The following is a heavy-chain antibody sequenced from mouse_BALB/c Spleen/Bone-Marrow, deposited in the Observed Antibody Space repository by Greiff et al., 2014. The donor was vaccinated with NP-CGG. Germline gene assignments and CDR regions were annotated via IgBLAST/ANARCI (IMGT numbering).Heavy chain of an antibody. J-gene: IGHJ2*01. CDR2: ILPGTGST. CDR1: GYTFSHYW. D-gene: IGHD1-2*01. Sequence: QVQLKESGAELMKPGASVKISCKATGYTFSHYWIEWVKQRPGHGLEWIGEILPGTGSTKYNEKFKGMATITADTSSSTAYMQLSSLTSEDSAVYYCTRSLRRYFDYWGQGTTLTVSS. CDR3: TRSLRRYFDY. V-gene: IGHV1-9*01.